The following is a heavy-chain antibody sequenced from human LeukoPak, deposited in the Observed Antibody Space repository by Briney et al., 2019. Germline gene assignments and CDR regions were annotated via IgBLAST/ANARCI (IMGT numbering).Heavy chain of an antibody. CDR3: ARGSGDYAGSYYFDY. Sequence: ASVKVSCKASGYTFTSYAMHWVRQAPGQGLEWMGWINTNTGNPTYAQGFTGRFVFSLDTSVSTAYVQISSLKAEDTAVYYCARGSGDYAGSYYFDYWGQGTLVTVSS. V-gene: IGHV7-4-1*02. CDR2: INTNTGNP. J-gene: IGHJ4*02. CDR1: GYTFTSYA. D-gene: IGHD4-17*01.